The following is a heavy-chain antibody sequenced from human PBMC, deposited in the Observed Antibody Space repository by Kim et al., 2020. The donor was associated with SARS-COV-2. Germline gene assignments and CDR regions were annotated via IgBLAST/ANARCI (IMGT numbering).Heavy chain of an antibody. V-gene: IGHV3-30*07. Sequence: DSVKGRFTISRDNSKNTLYLQMNSLRAEDTAVYYCARDVSLGGLLPRGVWGQGTTVTVSS. J-gene: IGHJ6*02. CDR3: ARDVSLGGLLPRGV. D-gene: IGHD3-10*01.